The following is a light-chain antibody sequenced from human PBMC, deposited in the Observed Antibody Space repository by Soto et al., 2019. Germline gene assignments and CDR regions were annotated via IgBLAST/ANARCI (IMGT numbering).Light chain of an antibody. J-gene: IGKJ5*01. CDR2: DSS. CDR1: QSVNNN. CDR3: QQRKNWPPIT. V-gene: IGKV3-11*01. Sequence: EIVMTQSPVTLSVYPGERATLSCTASQSVNNNVAWYQQKPGQPPRLLIFDSSNRATGVPVRFSGSGSGTVFTLTIGSLEPEDSAVYYCQQRKNWPPITFGQGTRLEIK.